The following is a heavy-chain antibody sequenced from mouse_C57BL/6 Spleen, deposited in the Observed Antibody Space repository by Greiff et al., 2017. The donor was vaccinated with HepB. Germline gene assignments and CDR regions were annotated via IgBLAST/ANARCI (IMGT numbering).Heavy chain of an antibody. D-gene: IGHD1-1*01. CDR2: IYWDDDK. CDR1: GFSLSTSGMG. V-gene: IGHV8-12*01. Sequence: QVTLKESGPGILQSSQTLSLTCSFSGFSLSTSGMGVSWIRQPSGKGLEWLAHIYWDDDKRYNPSLKNRLTISKDTSRNQVFLKITSVDTADTATYYCARSLYYGSRYYYAMDYWGQGTSVTVSS. J-gene: IGHJ4*01. CDR3: ARSLYYGSRYYYAMDY.